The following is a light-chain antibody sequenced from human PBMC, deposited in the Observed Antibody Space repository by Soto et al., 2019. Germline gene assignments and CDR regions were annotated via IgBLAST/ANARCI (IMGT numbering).Light chain of an antibody. CDR2: DAS. Sequence: EVVLTQSPATLSLSPGERATLSCRASESISSYLAWYQQKPGQVPRLLIYDASNRATGIPARFICSGSGTDFTLTIASLDPDDFAVYYCQQRSRTFGGGTKVEIK. V-gene: IGKV3-11*01. CDR3: QQRSRT. CDR1: ESISSY. J-gene: IGKJ4*01.